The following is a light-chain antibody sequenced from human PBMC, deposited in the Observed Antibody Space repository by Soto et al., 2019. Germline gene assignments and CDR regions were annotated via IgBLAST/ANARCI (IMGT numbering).Light chain of an antibody. J-gene: IGKJ5*01. Sequence: EIVLTQSPGTLSLSPGERATLSCRASQSVSGSYLAWYQQKPGQAPRLLIYDASNRATGIPARFSGSGSGTDFTLTISSLEPEDFAVYYCQQRSNWPITFGQGTRLEIK. CDR2: DAS. CDR3: QQRSNWPIT. V-gene: IGKV3-11*01. CDR1: QSVSGSY.